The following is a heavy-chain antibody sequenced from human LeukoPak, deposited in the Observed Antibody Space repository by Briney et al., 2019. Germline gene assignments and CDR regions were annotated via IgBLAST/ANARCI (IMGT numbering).Heavy chain of an antibody. V-gene: IGHV3-23*01. J-gene: IGHJ3*01. CDR2: ISSSGNNA. D-gene: IGHD5-24*01. CDR3: AKDIQLST. CDR1: GFTFRDAA. Sequence: PGGSLRLSCAVSGFTFRDAAMTWVRQAPGKGLEWVSLISSSGNNAYYADSVKGRFTISRDNSKNTLPLQMNSLRVEDTAIYYCAKDIQLSTWGLGTMVTVSS.